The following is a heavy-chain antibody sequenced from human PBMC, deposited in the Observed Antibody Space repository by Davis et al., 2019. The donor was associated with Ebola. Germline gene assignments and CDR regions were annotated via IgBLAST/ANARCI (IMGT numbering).Heavy chain of an antibody. CDR1: GGSISSSSYY. D-gene: IGHD4/OR15-4a*01. CDR2: IYYSGST. V-gene: IGHV4-39*07. CDR3: ARGARAADGMDV. Sequence: MPSETLSLTCTVSGGSISSSSYYWGWIRQPPGKGLEWIGSIYYSGSTYYNPSLKSRVTISVDTSKNQFSLKLSSVTAADTAVYYCARGARAADGMDVWGQGTTVTVSS. J-gene: IGHJ6*02.